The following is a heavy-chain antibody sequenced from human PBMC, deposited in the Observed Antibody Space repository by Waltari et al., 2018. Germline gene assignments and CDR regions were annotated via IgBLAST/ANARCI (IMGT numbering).Heavy chain of an antibody. Sequence: EVQLVESGEGLVQPGGSLRLSCAASGLTFSRNWMSWVRQAPGRGLEWVANIKEDGSEKYYQDSVKGRFTISRDNAKNSLYLQMNSLRAEDTAVYYCGRDRRGGTDFDYWGQGTLVTVSS. CDR1: GLTFSRNW. CDR2: IKEDGSEK. V-gene: IGHV3-7*01. CDR3: GRDRRGGTDFDY. J-gene: IGHJ4*02. D-gene: IGHD2-15*01.